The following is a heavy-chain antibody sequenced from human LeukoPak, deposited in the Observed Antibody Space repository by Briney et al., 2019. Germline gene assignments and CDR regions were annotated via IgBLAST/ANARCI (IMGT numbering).Heavy chain of an antibody. CDR3: AKVAVVGASGGYFDY. D-gene: IGHD1-26*01. CDR2: ISWNSGSI. Sequence: GGSLRLSCAASGFTFDDYAMHWVRQAPGKGLEWVSGISWNSGSIGYADSVKGRFTISRDNAKNSLYLQVNSLRAEDMALYYCAKVAVVGASGGYFDYWGQGTLVTVSS. CDR1: GFTFDDYA. J-gene: IGHJ4*02. V-gene: IGHV3-9*03.